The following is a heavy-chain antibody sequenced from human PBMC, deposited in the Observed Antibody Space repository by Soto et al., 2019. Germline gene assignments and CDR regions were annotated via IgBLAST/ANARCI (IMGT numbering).Heavy chain of an antibody. V-gene: IGHV1-18*01. CDR2: ISAYNGYT. CDR3: AGSSGRGIHCPDHYGIHV. Sequence: QLQLVQSGAEVKKPGASVQVSCKASGYTFSTYGFNWVRQAPGQGLEWLGWISAYNGYTSYAQKFQGRVTITSDTSTSTAYLGLRTLSFDDTAVYFCAGSSGRGIHCPDHYGIHVWGQGTTVTVSS. CDR1: GYTFSTYG. D-gene: IGHD3-10*01. J-gene: IGHJ6*02.